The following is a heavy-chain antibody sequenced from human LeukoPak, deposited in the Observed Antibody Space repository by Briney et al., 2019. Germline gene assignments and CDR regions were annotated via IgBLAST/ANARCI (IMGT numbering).Heavy chain of an antibody. Sequence: ASVKVSCKASGYTFTGYFMHWVRQAPGQGLEWMGWINPNSGGTNCAQKFQGRVTMTRDTSISTAYMELSRLRSDDTAVYYCARDPLKVGATGYYYYYYMDVWGKGTTVTISS. J-gene: IGHJ6*03. V-gene: IGHV1-2*02. D-gene: IGHD1-26*01. CDR3: ARDPLKVGATGYYYYYYMDV. CDR1: GYTFTGYF. CDR2: INPNSGGT.